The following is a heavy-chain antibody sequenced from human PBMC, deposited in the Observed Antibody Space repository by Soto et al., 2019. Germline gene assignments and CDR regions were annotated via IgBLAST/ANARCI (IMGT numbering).Heavy chain of an antibody. CDR1: GYTFTGYY. D-gene: IGHD6-13*01. J-gene: IGHJ6*01. V-gene: IGHV1-2*02. CDR2: INPNSGGT. CDR3: AKDVEGHSRTWNVFYYYGMDV. Sequence: QVQLVQSGAEVKKPGASVKVSCKASGYTFTGYYMHWVRQAPGQGLEWMGWINPNSGGTNYAQQFQGRVTMTRDTSISTAYMELSRLTSDDTAVFYCAKDVEGHSRTWNVFYYYGMDVWGQGTTVTVSS.